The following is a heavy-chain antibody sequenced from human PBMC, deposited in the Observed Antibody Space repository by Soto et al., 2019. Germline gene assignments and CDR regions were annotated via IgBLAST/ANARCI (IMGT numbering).Heavy chain of an antibody. CDR3: ARLSADYASSGDY. J-gene: IGHJ4*02. CDR1: GDSISSSSYY. D-gene: IGHD3-22*01. Sequence: QLQLQESGPGLVKPSETLSLTCSVSGDSISSSSYYWGWIRQPPGKGLEWIGSIYYSGSTYYNPSLKSRVTISVDTSKNQFSLKLSSVTAADTAVYYCARLSADYASSGDYWGQGTLVTVSS. CDR2: IYYSGST. V-gene: IGHV4-39*01.